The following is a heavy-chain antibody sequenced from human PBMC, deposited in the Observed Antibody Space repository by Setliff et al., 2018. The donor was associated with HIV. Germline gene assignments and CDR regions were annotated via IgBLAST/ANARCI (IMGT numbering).Heavy chain of an antibody. J-gene: IGHJ4*02. V-gene: IGHV1-69-2*01. CDR2: VDPEDGET. Sequence: GPQVKVSCKASGYTFTNYFMHWVRQAPGEGLEWVGRVDPEDGETRYAMKFQGSVTISADTSTDTTYLSLTSLRSQDTAVYYCATVRIVGATEFDYWGQGTVVTVSS. CDR1: GYTFTNYF. CDR3: ATVRIVGATEFDY. D-gene: IGHD1-26*01.